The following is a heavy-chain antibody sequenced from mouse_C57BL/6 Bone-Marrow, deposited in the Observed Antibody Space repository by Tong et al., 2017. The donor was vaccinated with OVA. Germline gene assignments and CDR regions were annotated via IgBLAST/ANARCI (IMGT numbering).Heavy chain of an antibody. J-gene: IGHJ2*01. V-gene: IGHV1-53*01. CDR3: ARDYYGSSWGYYFDY. Sequence: VQLQESGAELVRPGTSVKVSCKASGYTFTSYWMNWVKQRPGQGLEWIGNINPSNGGTNYNEKFKSKATLTVDKSSSTAYMQLSSLTSEDSAVYYGARDYYGSSWGYYFDYWGQGTTLTVSS. CDR1: GYTFTSYW. CDR2: INPSNGGT. D-gene: IGHD1-1*01.